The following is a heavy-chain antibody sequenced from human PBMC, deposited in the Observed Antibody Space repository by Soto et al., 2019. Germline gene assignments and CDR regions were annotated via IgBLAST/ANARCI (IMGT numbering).Heavy chain of an antibody. D-gene: IGHD2-2*01. CDR3: ARDLGYCSSTSCYDYYYYYMDV. CDR2: INPSGGST. Sequence: GASVKVSCKASGYTFTSYYMHWVRQAPGQGLEWMGIINPSGGSTSYAQKFQGRVTMTRDTSASTAYMELSSLRSEDTAVYYCARDLGYCSSTSCYDYYYYYMDVWGKGTTVTVSS. J-gene: IGHJ6*03. CDR1: GYTFTSYY. V-gene: IGHV1-46*01.